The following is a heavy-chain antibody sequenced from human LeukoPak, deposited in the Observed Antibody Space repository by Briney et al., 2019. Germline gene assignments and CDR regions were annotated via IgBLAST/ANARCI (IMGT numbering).Heavy chain of an antibody. D-gene: IGHD3-10*01. Sequence: GASVKVSCKASGYTFTSYGIIWVRQAPGQGLEWMGWISAYSGNTNYAQNLQGRVTMTTDTSTSTAYMEVRSPRSDDTAVYYCARDYGSGSYRFDYWGQGTLVTVSS. V-gene: IGHV1-18*01. CDR1: GYTFTSYG. J-gene: IGHJ4*02. CDR2: ISAYSGNT. CDR3: ARDYGSGSYRFDY.